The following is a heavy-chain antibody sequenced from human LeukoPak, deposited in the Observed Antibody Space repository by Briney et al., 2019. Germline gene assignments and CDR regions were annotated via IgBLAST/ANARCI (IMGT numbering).Heavy chain of an antibody. CDR2: INHSGST. D-gene: IGHD6-6*01. CDR1: GGSFSGYY. CDR3: ARSIAAHLGYYYYYYMDV. J-gene: IGHJ6*03. V-gene: IGHV4-34*01. Sequence: SETLSLTCAVYGGSFSGYYWSWIRQPPGKGLEWIGEINHSGSTNYHPSLKSRVTISVDTSKNQFSLKLSSVTAADTAVYYCARSIAAHLGYYYYYYMDVWGKGTTVTVSS.